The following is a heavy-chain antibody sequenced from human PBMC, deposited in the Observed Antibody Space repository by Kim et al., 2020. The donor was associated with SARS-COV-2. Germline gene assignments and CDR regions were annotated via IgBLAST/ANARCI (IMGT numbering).Heavy chain of an antibody. CDR3: VRNRKAYCSGDCYSGGF. Sequence: GESLKISCQISGNTFTTYWIGWARQMPGKGLEWMGMIDPGDSETKYSPAFQGQVTISANKSTNTAYLQWTGLKASDTAIYYCVRNRKAYCSGDCYSGGFWGQGTMVTVSS. J-gene: IGHJ3*01. CDR2: IDPGDSET. CDR1: GNTFTTYW. V-gene: IGHV5-51*01. D-gene: IGHD2-21*02.